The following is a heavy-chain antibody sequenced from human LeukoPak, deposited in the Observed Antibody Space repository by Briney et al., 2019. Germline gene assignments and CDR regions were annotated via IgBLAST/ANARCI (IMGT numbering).Heavy chain of an antibody. Sequence: GASVKVSCKASGGTFSSYAISWVRQAPGQGLEWTGGIIPIFGTANYAQKFRGRVTITTDESTSTAYMELSSLRSEDTAVYYCARGGDGYNLEWFDPWGQGTLVTVSS. CDR3: ARGGDGYNLEWFDP. CDR2: IIPIFGTA. V-gene: IGHV1-69*05. D-gene: IGHD5-24*01. J-gene: IGHJ5*02. CDR1: GGTFSSYA.